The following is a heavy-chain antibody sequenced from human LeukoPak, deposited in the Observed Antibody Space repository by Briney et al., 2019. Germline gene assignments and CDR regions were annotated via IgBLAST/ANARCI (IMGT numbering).Heavy chain of an antibody. CDR1: GGSISSYY. Sequence: SETLSLTCTVYGGSISSYYWSWIRQPPGKGLEWIGYIYYSGSTNYNPSLKSRVTISVDTSKNQFSLKLSSVTAANTAVYYCARQLLTAAGTSIDYWGQGTLVTVSS. CDR3: ARQLLTAAGTSIDY. D-gene: IGHD6-13*01. CDR2: IYYSGST. J-gene: IGHJ4*02. V-gene: IGHV4-59*08.